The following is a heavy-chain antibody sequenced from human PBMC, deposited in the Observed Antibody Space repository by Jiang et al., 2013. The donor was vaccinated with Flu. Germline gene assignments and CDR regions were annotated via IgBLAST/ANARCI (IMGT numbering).Heavy chain of an antibody. D-gene: IGHD2-15*01. CDR2: IYPGDSDT. J-gene: IGHJ3*02. CDR3: ASREGSGHTLLDAFDI. V-gene: IGHV5-51*01. Sequence: GAEVKKPGESLKISCKGSGYSFTSYWIGWVRQMPGKGLEWMGIIYPGDSDTRYSPSFQGQVTISADKSISTAYLQWSSLKASDTAMYYCASREGSGHTLLDAFDIWGQGTMVTVSS. CDR1: GYSFTSYW.